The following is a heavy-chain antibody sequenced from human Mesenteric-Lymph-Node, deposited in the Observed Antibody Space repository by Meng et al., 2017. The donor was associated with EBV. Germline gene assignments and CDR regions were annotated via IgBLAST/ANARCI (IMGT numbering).Heavy chain of an antibody. V-gene: IGHV4-30-2*01. CDR2: IYHSGST. D-gene: IGHD4/OR15-4a*01. Sequence: LQLRESGPGLGKHSETLSPASSIAGGSTSSGGNLWSWIRQPPGKALEWIGYIYHSGSTSYNPSLKSRVSMSIDRSNNQFSLKLSSVTAADTAVYYCVGNYGGNLGWFDPWGQGTLVTVSS. CDR1: GGSTSSGGNL. J-gene: IGHJ5*02. CDR3: VGNYGGNLGWFDP.